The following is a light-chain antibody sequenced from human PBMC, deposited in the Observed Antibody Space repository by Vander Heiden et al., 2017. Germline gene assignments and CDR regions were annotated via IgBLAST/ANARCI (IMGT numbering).Light chain of an antibody. CDR2: NAS. CDR3: QQYDSLPPLT. J-gene: IGKJ4*01. CDR1: QVISHY. V-gene: IGKV1-33*01. Sequence: IQMTQSPSSLSAPVGHRATITSQASQVISHYLNWYQQKPRKAPKLLIYNASDLETGVPSTFSGSECGTDFTFTISSLQPEDIATYYCQQYDSLPPLTFGGGTKVEIK.